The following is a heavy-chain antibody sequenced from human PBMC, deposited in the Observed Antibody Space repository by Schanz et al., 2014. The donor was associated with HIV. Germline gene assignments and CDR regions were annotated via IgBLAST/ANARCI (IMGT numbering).Heavy chain of an antibody. CDR2: IIPLFGTS. V-gene: IGHV1-69*01. CDR1: GGTFINYA. D-gene: IGHD3-3*01. CDR3: ARERRDFSFWSGFYRGGYYFDS. J-gene: IGHJ4*02. Sequence: QVQLVQSGAEVKKPGSSVKVSCKASGGTFINYAFSWVRQAPGQGLEWMGGIIPLFGTSNYAQKFQGRATITADESTSTAYMELSSLRSEDTAVYYCARERRDFSFWSGFYRGGYYFDSWGQGAPVTVSS.